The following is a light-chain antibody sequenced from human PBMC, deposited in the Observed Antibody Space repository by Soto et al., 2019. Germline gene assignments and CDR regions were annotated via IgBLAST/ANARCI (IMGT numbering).Light chain of an antibody. CDR1: SSNIGSNY. CDR2: RNN. V-gene: IGLV1-47*01. Sequence: QSVLTQPPSASGTPGQRVTISCSGSSSNIGSNYVFWYQHLPGTAPTLLIYRNNQRPSGVPDRLSGCTSGTSTSPAISGFRSEDEKDYYYAAWDASLSGVVFGGGTKVTVL. CDR3: AAWDASLSGVV. J-gene: IGLJ2*01.